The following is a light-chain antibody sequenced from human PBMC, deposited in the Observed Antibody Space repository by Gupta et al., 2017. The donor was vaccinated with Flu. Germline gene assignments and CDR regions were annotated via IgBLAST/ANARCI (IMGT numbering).Light chain of an antibody. CDR3: HLAESICTDEV. CDR1: ALAKLY. Sequence: SYELTQPPSISVSPGQTATTTCPGDALAKLYASWYYQKSGQAPVLLIYRHTGRPSGIPERFSGSTSATTVTLTITGVHAEDEGDYYCHLAESICTDEVFGGGTKLTVL. CDR2: RHT. V-gene: IGLV3-25*02. J-gene: IGLJ3*02.